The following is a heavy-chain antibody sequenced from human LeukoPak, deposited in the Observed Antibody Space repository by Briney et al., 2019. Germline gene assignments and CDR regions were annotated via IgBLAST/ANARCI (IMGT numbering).Heavy chain of an antibody. J-gene: IGHJ4*02. V-gene: IGHV1-46*01. CDR1: GYTFTSYY. D-gene: IGHD5-12*01. Sequence: ASVKVSCKASGYTFTSYYMHWVRQAPGQGLEWMGIINPSGGSTSYAQKFQGRVTMTRDTSTSTVYMELSSLRSEDTAVYYCARVSPTGYGRINLGYWGQGTLVTVSS. CDR3: ARVSPTGYGRINLGY. CDR2: INPSGGST.